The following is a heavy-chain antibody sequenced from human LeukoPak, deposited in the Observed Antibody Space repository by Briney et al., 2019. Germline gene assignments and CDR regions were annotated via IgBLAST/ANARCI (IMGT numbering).Heavy chain of an antibody. CDR1: GFIFSSYG. Sequence: LPGGSLRLSCAASGFIFSSYGMHWVRQAPGKGLEWVAVMSYDGSEKYYADSVKGRFTISRDNAKNSLYLQMNSLRAEDTAVYYCARDAAAPSTHDSSGYYYSYFDYWGQGTLVTVSS. D-gene: IGHD3-22*01. V-gene: IGHV3-30*03. CDR3: ARDAAAPSTHDSSGYYYSYFDY. J-gene: IGHJ4*02. CDR2: MSYDGSEK.